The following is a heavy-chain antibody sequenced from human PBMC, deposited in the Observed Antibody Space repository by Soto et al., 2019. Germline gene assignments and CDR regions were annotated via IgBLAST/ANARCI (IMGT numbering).Heavy chain of an antibody. CDR3: SKKFASGTYYYFDY. J-gene: IGHJ4*02. V-gene: IGHV3-23*01. Sequence: EVQLLEAGGGLVQPGGSLRLSCSASGFTFSNYPMSWVRQAPGKGLEWVSSISASGDRTYYADSVKGRCTISRDNSKNTLYLQMNGLRAEDTAVYYCSKKFASGTYYYFDYWGQGTLLTVSS. CDR2: ISASGDRT. D-gene: IGHD3-10*01. CDR1: GFTFSNYP.